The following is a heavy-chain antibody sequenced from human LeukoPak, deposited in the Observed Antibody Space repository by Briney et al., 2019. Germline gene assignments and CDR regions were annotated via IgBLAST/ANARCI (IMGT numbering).Heavy chain of an antibody. CDR3: AREHCSSTSCYPY. CDR1: GYTFSGHY. V-gene: IGHV1-2*02. CDR2: INPNSGGT. D-gene: IGHD2-2*01. J-gene: IGHJ4*02. Sequence: ASVKVSCKASGYTFSGHYIHWVRQAPGQGLEWMGWINPNSGGTNYAQKFQDRVTVTRDTSISIAYMELSRLRSDDTAVYYCAREHCSSTSCYPYWGQGTLVTVSS.